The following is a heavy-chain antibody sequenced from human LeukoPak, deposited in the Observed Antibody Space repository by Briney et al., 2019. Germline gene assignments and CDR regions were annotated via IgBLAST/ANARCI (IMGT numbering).Heavy chain of an antibody. J-gene: IGHJ4*02. CDR1: GYTFTDYY. V-gene: IGHV1-2*02. CDR3: ARATLTHYYFDY. CDR2: INPNSGGT. D-gene: IGHD4-17*01. Sequence: ASVKVSCKASGYTFTDYYIHWVREAPGQGLEWMGWINPNSGGTDYAQNFQGRVTMTRDTPISTAYMELSRLTSDDTAVYYCARATLTHYYFDYWGQGTLVTVSS.